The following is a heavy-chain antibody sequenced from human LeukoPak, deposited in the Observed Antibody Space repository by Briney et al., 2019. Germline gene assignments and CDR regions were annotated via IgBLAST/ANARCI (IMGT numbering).Heavy chain of an antibody. CDR3: ARATSIDY. CDR1: GFTFSDYT. J-gene: IGHJ4*02. CDR2: MRGSCLYT. Sequence: GGSLRLSCAASGFTFSDYTMHWVRQAPGKGLEWVSSMRGSCLYTYYADSVKGRFTISRDNARNSLYLQMSSLTAEDTAEYYCARATSIDYWGQGTLVTVSS. V-gene: IGHV3-21*01.